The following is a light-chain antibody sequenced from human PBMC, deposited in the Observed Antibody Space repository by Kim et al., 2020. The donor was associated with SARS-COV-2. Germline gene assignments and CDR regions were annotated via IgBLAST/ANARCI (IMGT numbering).Light chain of an antibody. CDR2: AAS. CDR3: QQSNNFPIT. J-gene: IGKJ5*01. Sequence: DVQMTQSPSSVSASIGDRVTITCRASQGIASWLAWYQQKPGKAPKLLIYAASGLQSGVPSRVSGSGAGREFTLTISSTQPEDVATYFCQQSNNFPITFGQGTRLAIK. CDR1: QGIASW. V-gene: IGKV1-12*01.